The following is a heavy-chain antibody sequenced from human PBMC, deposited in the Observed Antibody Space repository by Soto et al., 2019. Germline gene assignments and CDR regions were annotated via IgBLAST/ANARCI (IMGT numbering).Heavy chain of an antibody. J-gene: IGHJ4*02. CDR3: ARAPYCGGDCYSGNDY. CDR1: GGSVSSGSYY. V-gene: IGHV4-61*01. D-gene: IGHD2-21*02. CDR2: IYYSGST. Sequence: PSETLSLTCTVSGGSVSSGSYYWSWIRQPPGKGLEWIGYIYYSGSTNYNPSLKSRVTISVDTSKNQFSLKLSSVTAADTAVYYCARAPYCGGDCYSGNDYWGQGTLVTVSS.